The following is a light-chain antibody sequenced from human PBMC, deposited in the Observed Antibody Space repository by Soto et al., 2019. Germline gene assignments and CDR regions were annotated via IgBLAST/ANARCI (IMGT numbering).Light chain of an antibody. Sequence: EIVLTQSPGTLSLSPGERATLSCRASQSVSSSYLAWYQQKPGQAPRLLIYGASSRATGIPDRFSGSGSGTDFTLTISRLEPDDFAVYYCQQYDSSRTFGQGTKVEIK. CDR1: QSVSSSY. J-gene: IGKJ1*01. CDR3: QQYDSSRT. CDR2: GAS. V-gene: IGKV3-20*01.